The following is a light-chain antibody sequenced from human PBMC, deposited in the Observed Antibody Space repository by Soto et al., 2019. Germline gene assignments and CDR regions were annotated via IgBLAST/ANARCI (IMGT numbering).Light chain of an antibody. CDR3: GTWDSSLSGYV. J-gene: IGLJ1*01. V-gene: IGLV2-14*01. CDR2: EVS. Sequence: QSALTQPASVSGSPGQSITISCTGTSSDVGGYNYVSWYQQHPGKAPKLMIYEVSHRPSGVSNRFSGSKSGNTASLTISGLQAEDEADYYCGTWDSSLSGYVFGTGTKVTVL. CDR1: SSDVGGYNY.